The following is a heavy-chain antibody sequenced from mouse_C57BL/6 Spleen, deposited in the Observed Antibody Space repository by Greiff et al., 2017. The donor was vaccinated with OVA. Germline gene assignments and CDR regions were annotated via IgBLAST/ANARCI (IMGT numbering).Heavy chain of an antibody. D-gene: IGHD2-12*01. J-gene: IGHJ1*03. CDR3: ARRESYSTGTGEYWYFDV. CDR2: IYWDDDK. Sequence: QVTLKECGPGILQSSQTLSLTCSFSGFSLSTSGMGVSWIRQPSGKGLVWLAHIYWDDDKRYNPSLKSRLTISKDTSCNQVFLKITSVDTADTATYYCARRESYSTGTGEYWYFDVWGTGTTVTVSS. V-gene: IGHV8-12*01. CDR1: GFSLSTSGMG.